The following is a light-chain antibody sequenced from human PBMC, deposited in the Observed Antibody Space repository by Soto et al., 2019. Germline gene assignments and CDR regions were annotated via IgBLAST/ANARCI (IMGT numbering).Light chain of an antibody. CDR3: QQYGNSPRLT. CDR1: QSVSSSY. Sequence: EIVLTQSPGTLSLSPGERATLYFSASQSVSSSYLAWYQQKPGQAPRLLIYGASSRATGIPDRFSGSGSGTDFTLTISSLEPEDFAVYYCQQYGNSPRLTFGGGTKVDIK. V-gene: IGKV3-20*01. J-gene: IGKJ4*01. CDR2: GAS.